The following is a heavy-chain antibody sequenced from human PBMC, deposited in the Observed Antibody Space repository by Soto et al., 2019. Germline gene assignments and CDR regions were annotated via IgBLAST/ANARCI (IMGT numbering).Heavy chain of an antibody. CDR1: GFSLSTRGVG. CDR2: IYWDDAK. D-gene: IGHD6-13*01. J-gene: IGHJ4*02. CDR3: AHRPGSSWYKGGADFEY. Sequence: QITLKESGPTLVKPTQTLTLTCTFSGFSLSTRGVGVGWIRQPPGEALEWLALIYWDDAKRYSPSLKSRLTITKATSKNQVVLTMTNIDPVDTATYYCAHRPGSSWYKGGADFEYWGQGTLVTVSS. V-gene: IGHV2-5*02.